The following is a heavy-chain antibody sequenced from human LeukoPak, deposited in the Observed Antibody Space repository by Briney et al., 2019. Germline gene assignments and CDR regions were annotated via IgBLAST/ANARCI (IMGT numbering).Heavy chain of an antibody. J-gene: IGHJ4*02. D-gene: IGHD1-1*01. Sequence: SETLSLTCTVSGYSISSGYYWGWIRQPPGKGLEWIGSIYHSGSTYYNPSLKSRVTISVDTSKNQFSLKLSSVTAADTAVYYCARGGQLNHHFDYWGQGTLVTVSS. CDR2: IYHSGST. CDR3: ARGGQLNHHFDY. CDR1: GYSISSGYY. V-gene: IGHV4-38-2*02.